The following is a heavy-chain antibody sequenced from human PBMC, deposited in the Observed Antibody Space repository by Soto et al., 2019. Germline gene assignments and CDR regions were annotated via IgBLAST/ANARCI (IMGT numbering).Heavy chain of an antibody. CDR1: GGSISSSNW. Sequence: QVQLQESGPGLVKSSGTLSLTCAVSGGSISSSNWWNWVRQPPGKGLEWIGEIYHRGSTNYNPSLKSGVTXSXXKSKNQFSLRLSSVTAADTAVYYCARATGMAPFVYWGQGTLVTVSS. V-gene: IGHV4-4*02. CDR3: ARATGMAPFVY. D-gene: IGHD5-18*01. CDR2: IYHRGST. J-gene: IGHJ4*02.